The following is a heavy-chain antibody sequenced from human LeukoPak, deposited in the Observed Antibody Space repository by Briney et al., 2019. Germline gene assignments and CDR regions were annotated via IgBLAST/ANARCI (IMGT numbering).Heavy chain of an antibody. J-gene: IGHJ5*02. V-gene: IGHV1-69*13. CDR3: ARGIGGHNWFDP. CDR1: GGTFSRYA. Sequence: ASVKVSCKASGGTFSRYAISWVRQTPGQGLEWMGGIIPIFGTANYAQKFQGRVTITADESTSTAYMELSSLRSEDTAVYYCARGIGGHNWFDPWGQGALVTVSS. D-gene: IGHD2-15*01. CDR2: IIPIFGTA.